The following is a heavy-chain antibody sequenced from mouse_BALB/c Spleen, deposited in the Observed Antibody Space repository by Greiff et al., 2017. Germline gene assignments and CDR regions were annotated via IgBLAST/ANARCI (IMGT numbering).Heavy chain of an antibody. V-gene: IGHV3-8*02. CDR2: ISYSGST. J-gene: IGHJ4*01. Sequence: EVQLVESGPSLVKPSQTLSLTCSVTGDSITSGYWNWIRKFPGNKLEYMGYISYSGSTYYNPSLKSRISITRDTSKNQYYLQLNSVTTEDTATYYCANYYGSRHYAMDYWGQGTSVTVSS. D-gene: IGHD1-1*01. CDR1: GDSITSGY. CDR3: ANYYGSRHYAMDY.